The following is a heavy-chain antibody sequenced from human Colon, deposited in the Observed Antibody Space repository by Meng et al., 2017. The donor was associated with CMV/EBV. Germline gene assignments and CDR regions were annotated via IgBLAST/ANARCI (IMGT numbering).Heavy chain of an antibody. V-gene: IGHV3-15*01. CDR1: GMTFSNAW. J-gene: IGHJ6*02. CDR2: IKSKIDGGTT. Sequence: GESLKISCTASGMTFSNAWMSWVRQAPGKGLEWIGRIKSKIDGGTTDYAAPVKGRFSLPRDDSKNTLYLQMKSLKTEDKAVYYCAAITAATVTLYGMDVWGLGTTVTVSS. CDR3: AAITAATVTLYGMDV. D-gene: IGHD6-13*01.